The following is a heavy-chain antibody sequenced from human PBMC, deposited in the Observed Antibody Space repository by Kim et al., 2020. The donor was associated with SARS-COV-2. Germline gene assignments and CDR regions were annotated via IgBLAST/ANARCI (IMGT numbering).Heavy chain of an antibody. CDR2: VYYSGST. CDR1: GGSVSSGSYY. D-gene: IGHD1-1*01. CDR3: ASRYNWNEFDY. Sequence: SETLSLTCTVSGGSVSSGSYYWSWIRQPPGKGLEWIGYVYYSGSTNYNPSLKSRVTISIDTSKNHFSLKLSSVTAADTAVYYCASRYNWNEFDYWGQGTLVTVSS. V-gene: IGHV4-61*03. J-gene: IGHJ4*02.